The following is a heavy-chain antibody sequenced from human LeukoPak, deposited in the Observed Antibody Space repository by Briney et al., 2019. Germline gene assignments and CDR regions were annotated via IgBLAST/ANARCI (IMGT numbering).Heavy chain of an antibody. Sequence: GESLKISCKGSGYSFTSCWIGWVRQMPGKGLEWMGIIYPGDSDTRYSPSFQGQVTISADKSISTAYLQWSSLKASDTAMYYCARHRLEYGDYSDYWGQGTLVTVSS. CDR3: ARHRLEYGDYSDY. V-gene: IGHV5-51*01. CDR1: GYSFTSCW. CDR2: IYPGDSDT. D-gene: IGHD3-3*01. J-gene: IGHJ4*02.